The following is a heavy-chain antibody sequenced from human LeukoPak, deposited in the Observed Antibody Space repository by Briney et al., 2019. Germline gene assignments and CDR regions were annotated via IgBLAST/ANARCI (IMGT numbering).Heavy chain of an antibody. CDR2: IYPGDSDT. D-gene: IGHD6-19*01. CDR1: GYRFTSYW. V-gene: IGHV5-51*01. Sequence: GESLKISCKASGYRFTSYWIGWVRQMPGKGLEWMGIIYPGDSDTRYSPSFQGQVSISVDKSISTAYLQWSSLKASDTAMYYCARRGSGWYVDYWGQGTLVTVSS. CDR3: ARRGSGWYVDY. J-gene: IGHJ4*02.